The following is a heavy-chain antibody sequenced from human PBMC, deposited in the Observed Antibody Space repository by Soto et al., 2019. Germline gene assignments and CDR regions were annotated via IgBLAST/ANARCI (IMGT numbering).Heavy chain of an antibody. CDR3: ERTSAAGKYYYGMDV. J-gene: IGHJ6*02. Sequence: GESLKISCKGSGYSFTSYWIGRVRQMPGKGLEWMGIIYPGDSDTRYSPSFQGQVTISADKSISTAYLQWSSLKASDTAMYYCERTSAAGKYYYGMDVWGQGTTVTVSS. CDR1: GYSFTSYW. D-gene: IGHD6-13*01. CDR2: IYPGDSDT. V-gene: IGHV5-51*01.